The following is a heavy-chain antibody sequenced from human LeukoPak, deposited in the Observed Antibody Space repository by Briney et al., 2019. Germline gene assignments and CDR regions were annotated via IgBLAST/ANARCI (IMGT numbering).Heavy chain of an antibody. CDR1: GGYISSSNW. J-gene: IGHJ4*02. V-gene: IGHV4-4*02. Sequence: SGTLSLTCAVSGGYISSSNWWSWVRQPPGKGLEWIGEIYHSGSTNYNPSLKSRVTISVDKSKNQFSLKLSSVTAADTAVYYCARDPTWSYYYDSSGYIDYWGQGTLVTVSS. D-gene: IGHD3-22*01. CDR2: IYHSGST. CDR3: ARDPTWSYYYDSSGYIDY.